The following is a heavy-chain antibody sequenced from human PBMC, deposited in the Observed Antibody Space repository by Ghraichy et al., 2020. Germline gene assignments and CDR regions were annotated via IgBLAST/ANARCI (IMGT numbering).Heavy chain of an antibody. CDR3: AKKKDSSGYFNE. J-gene: IGHJ4*02. D-gene: IGHD3-22*01. V-gene: IGHV3-23*01. Sequence: GGSLRLSCAASGFTFTRYAMSWVRQAPGKGLEWVSAISGGGDSTNYADSVKGRFTISRDNSRNTPYLGMNSLRVEDTATYYCAKKKDSSGYFNEWGQGTLVTVSS. CDR2: ISGGGDST. CDR1: GFTFTRYA.